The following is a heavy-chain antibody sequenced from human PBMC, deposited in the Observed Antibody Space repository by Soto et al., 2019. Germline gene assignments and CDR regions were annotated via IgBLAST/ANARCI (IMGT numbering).Heavy chain of an antibody. V-gene: IGHV3-9*01. Sequence: EVQLVESGGGLVQPGRSLRLSCAASGFTFDDYAMHWVRQAPGKGLEWVSGISWNSGSIGYADSVKGRFTISRDNAKNSLYLQMNSLRAEDTALYYCAKDTELELRRGHFDYWGQGTLVTVSS. CDR3: AKDTELELRRGHFDY. CDR2: ISWNSGSI. J-gene: IGHJ4*02. CDR1: GFTFDDYA. D-gene: IGHD1-7*01.